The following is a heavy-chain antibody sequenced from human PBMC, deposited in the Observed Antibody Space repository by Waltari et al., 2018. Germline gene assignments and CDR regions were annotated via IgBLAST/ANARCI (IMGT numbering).Heavy chain of an antibody. V-gene: IGHV3-23*01. CDR3: VKVPYYYDSSGYYGDY. J-gene: IGHJ4*02. CDR1: GFTFSSYA. Sequence: EVQLLESGVGLVQPGGSLRLSCAASGFTFSSYAMSWVRQAPGKGLEWVSAISGSGGSTYYADSVKGRFTISRDNSKNTLYLQMNSLRAEDTAVYYCVKVPYYYDSSGYYGDYWGQGTLVTVSS. CDR2: ISGSGGST. D-gene: IGHD3-22*01.